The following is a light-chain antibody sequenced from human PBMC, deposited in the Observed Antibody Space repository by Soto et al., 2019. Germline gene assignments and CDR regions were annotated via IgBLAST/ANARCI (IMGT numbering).Light chain of an antibody. J-gene: IGKJ5*01. CDR3: QQYNNYIT. V-gene: IGKV3-15*01. Sequence: EIVMTQSPATLSVSPGERATLSCRVSQSVSSNLAWYQHKPGQAPRLLIYGASTRATGVPARFSGSGSGTEFTLTISSLQSEHFAVYYCQQYNNYITFGQGTRLEIK. CDR1: QSVSSN. CDR2: GAS.